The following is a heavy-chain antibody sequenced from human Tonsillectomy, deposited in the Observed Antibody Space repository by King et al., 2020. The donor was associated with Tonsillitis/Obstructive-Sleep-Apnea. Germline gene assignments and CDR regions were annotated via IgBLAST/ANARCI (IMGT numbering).Heavy chain of an antibody. CDR3: AGSIQAPGAFDY. V-gene: IGHV3-66*01. J-gene: IGHJ4*02. CDR1: GFTVSSKY. Sequence: VQLVESGGGLVQPGGSLRLSCAASGFTVSSKYMIWVRQAPGKGLEWVSVIYGGGGTYYADSVKGRFTISRDDSKNTLYLQMNSLRAEDTAVYYCAGSIQAPGAFDYWGQGTPVTVSS. D-gene: IGHD2-2*02. CDR2: IYGGGGT.